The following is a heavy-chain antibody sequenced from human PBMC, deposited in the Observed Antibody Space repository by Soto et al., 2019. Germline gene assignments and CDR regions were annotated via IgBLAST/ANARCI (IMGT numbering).Heavy chain of an antibody. CDR3: STGGGCCSNYFYSFGY. CDR1: GFTFTNAW. Sequence: GGSLRLSCAASGFTFTNAWMSWVRQAPGKGLEWVGRIKSKTGGGTIDYAAALKGRFSISRDDSENTLYLQMNSLKTEDTAIYYCSTGGGCCSNYFYSFGYWGQGTLVTVSS. V-gene: IGHV3-15*01. D-gene: IGHD2-2*01. CDR2: IKSKTGGGTI. J-gene: IGHJ4*02.